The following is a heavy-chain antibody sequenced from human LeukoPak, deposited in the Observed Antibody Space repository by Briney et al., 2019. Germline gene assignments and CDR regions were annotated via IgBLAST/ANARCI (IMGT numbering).Heavy chain of an antibody. Sequence: SETLSLTCAVYGGSFSGYYWSWIRQPPGKGLEWIGEINHSGSTNYNPSLKSRVTISVDTSKNQFSLKLSSVTAADTAVYYCARDRSGSYDTVAYFDYWGQGTLVTVSS. J-gene: IGHJ4*02. CDR2: INHSGST. CDR3: ARDRSGSYDTVAYFDY. CDR1: GGSFSGYY. V-gene: IGHV4-34*01. D-gene: IGHD1-26*01.